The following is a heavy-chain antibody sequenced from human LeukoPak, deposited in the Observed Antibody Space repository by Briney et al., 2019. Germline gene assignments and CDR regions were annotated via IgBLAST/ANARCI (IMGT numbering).Heavy chain of an antibody. D-gene: IGHD2-2*01. Sequence: GGSLRLSCAASGFTFDDYGMSWVRQAPGKGLEWVSGINWDGGSTGYADSVKGRFTISRDNAKNSLYLQMNSLRAEDTALYYCARERGDCSSTSCQIFDYWGQGTLVTVSS. CDR3: ARERGDCSSTSCQIFDY. J-gene: IGHJ4*02. CDR2: INWDGGST. V-gene: IGHV3-20*04. CDR1: GFTFDDYG.